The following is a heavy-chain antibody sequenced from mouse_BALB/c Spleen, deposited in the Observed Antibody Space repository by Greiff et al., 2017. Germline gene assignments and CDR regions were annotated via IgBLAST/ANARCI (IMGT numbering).Heavy chain of an antibody. V-gene: IGHV4-1*02. J-gene: IGHJ2*01. Sequence: DVQLQESGGGLVQPGGSLKLSCAASGFDFSRYWMSWVRQAPGKGLEWIGEINPDSSTINYTPSLKDKFIISRDNAKNTLYLQMSKVRSEDTALYYCARKGYYRYAMDYWGQGTTLTVSS. CDR1: GFDFSRYW. D-gene: IGHD2-14*01. CDR3: ARKGYYRYAMDY. CDR2: INPDSSTI.